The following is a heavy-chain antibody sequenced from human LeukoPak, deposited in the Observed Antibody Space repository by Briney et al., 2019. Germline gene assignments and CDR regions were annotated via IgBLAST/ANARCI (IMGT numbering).Heavy chain of an antibody. CDR2: ISYDGSNK. CDR3: AKVGLVGATKD. D-gene: IGHD1-26*01. CDR1: GFTFSSYG. J-gene: IGHJ4*02. Sequence: PGGSLRLSCAASGFTFSSYGMHWVRQAPGKGLEWVAVISYDGSNKYYADSVKGRFTISRDNSKNTLYLQMNSLRAEDTAVYYCAKVGLVGATKDWGQGTLVTVSS. V-gene: IGHV3-30*18.